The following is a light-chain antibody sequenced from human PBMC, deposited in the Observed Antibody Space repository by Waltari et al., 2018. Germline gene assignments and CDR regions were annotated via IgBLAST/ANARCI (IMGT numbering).Light chain of an antibody. CDR2: AAS. CDR1: QNVDSS. V-gene: IGKV3-15*01. Sequence: EIVLTQSPATLSLSPGERATLSCRASQNVDSSLAWYQQRPGQPPRLLLSAASTRASGVPARFSGSGSGTEFTLTISSLQSEDSAVYYCQQYNNWPPLTFGGGTKVELK. CDR3: QQYNNWPPLT. J-gene: IGKJ4*01.